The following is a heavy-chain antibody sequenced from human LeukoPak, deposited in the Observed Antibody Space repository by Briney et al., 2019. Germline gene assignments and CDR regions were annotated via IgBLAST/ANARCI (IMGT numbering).Heavy chain of an antibody. CDR1: GYSFTTYD. V-gene: IGHV1-8*01. J-gene: IGHJ4*02. Sequence: ASVKVSCKASGYSFTTYDINWVRQATGQGLEWMGWMDPNSGNTGYAQKFQGRVTMTRNTPISTAYMELSSLRSEDTAVYFCAREFRVVTPTQGDDYWGQGTLVTVSS. CDR3: AREFRVVTPTQGDDY. CDR2: MDPNSGNT. D-gene: IGHD2-21*02.